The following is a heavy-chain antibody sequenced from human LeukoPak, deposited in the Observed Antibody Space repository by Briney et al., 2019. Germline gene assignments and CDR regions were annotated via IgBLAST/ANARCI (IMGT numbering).Heavy chain of an antibody. CDR2: IQNDGSNN. J-gene: IGHJ5*02. CDR1: GFTFSAYG. D-gene: IGHD3-3*02. CDR3: ETLLVFSPGSHP. Sequence: GGSLRLSCAATGFTFSAYGIHWVRQAPGKGLEWVAYIQNDGSNNYYADSVKGRFTISRDNSKNTLYLQMNSLRAEDTAVYYCETLLVFSPGSHPWGQGTLVTVSS. V-gene: IGHV3-30*02.